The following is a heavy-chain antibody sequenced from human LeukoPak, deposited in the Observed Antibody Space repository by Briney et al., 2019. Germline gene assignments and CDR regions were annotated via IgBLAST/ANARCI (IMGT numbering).Heavy chain of an antibody. V-gene: IGHV4-39*01. CDR1: GASVNSSGHY. CDR3: SLNCGVAKNGFDP. Sequence: PSETLSLTCTVSGASVNSSGHYWGWIRQTPGKGLEWIGSGYYTGYTYYKPSLKSRATISVDRSTNQFSLKLSSVTAADTAVYYCSLNCGVAKNGFDPWGQGTLVTVSP. J-gene: IGHJ5*02. D-gene: IGHD3-3*01. CDR2: GYYTGYT.